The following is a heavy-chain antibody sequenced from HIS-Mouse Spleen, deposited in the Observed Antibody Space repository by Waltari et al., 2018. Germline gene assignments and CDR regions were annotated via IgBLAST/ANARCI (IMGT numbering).Heavy chain of an antibody. D-gene: IGHD6-19*01. CDR1: GFTFSSYG. J-gene: IGHJ4*02. CDR3: AKASSGWLDY. Sequence: QVQLVESGGGVVQPGRSLRLPCSASGFTFSSYGWRWVRQVPGKGLEWVAVISYDGSNKYYADSVKGRFTISRDNSKNTLYLQMNSLRAEDTAVYYCAKASSGWLDYWGQGTLVTVSS. CDR2: ISYDGSNK. V-gene: IGHV3-30*18.